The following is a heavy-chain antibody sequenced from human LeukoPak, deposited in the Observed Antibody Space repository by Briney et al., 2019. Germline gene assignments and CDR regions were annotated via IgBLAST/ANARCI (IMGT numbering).Heavy chain of an antibody. Sequence: GGSLRLSCAASGFFFSTYAMGWVRQAPGKGLEWVSGVSGSGGSTHYADSVKGRFTISRDNSKNTVYLQMNSLRAEDTAIYYCVKEGGDDTSAHYKGPIGYYLHYWGQGTLVTVSS. V-gene: IGHV3-23*01. D-gene: IGHD3-22*01. CDR2: VSGSGGST. CDR1: GFFFSTYA. J-gene: IGHJ4*02. CDR3: VKEGGDDTSAHYKGPIGYYLHY.